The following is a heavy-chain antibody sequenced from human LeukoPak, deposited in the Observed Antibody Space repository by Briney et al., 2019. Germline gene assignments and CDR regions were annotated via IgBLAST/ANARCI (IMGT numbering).Heavy chain of an antibody. J-gene: IGHJ4*02. D-gene: IGHD1-26*01. Sequence: GGSLRLSCAASGFTFSSYSMNWVRQAPGKGLEWVSSISSSRYIYYADSVKGRFTISRDNAKNSLYLQMNSLRAEDTAVYYCARDLPTSEVGATGSFDYWGQGTLVTVSS. V-gene: IGHV3-21*01. CDR3: ARDLPTSEVGATGSFDY. CDR1: GFTFSSYS. CDR2: ISSSRYI.